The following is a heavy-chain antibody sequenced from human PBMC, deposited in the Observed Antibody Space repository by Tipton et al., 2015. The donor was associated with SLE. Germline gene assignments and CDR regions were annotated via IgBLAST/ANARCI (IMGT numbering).Heavy chain of an antibody. Sequence: QLVQSGAEVKKPGESLRISCKASGYSFTSYWITWVRQMPGKGLEWMGRIDPSNSYTNYSPSFQGHVTVSADKSISTAYLQWSSLRASDTAMYYCACSTDPVRKDAFDIWGQGTMVTVSS. CDR1: GYSFTSYW. J-gene: IGHJ3*02. V-gene: IGHV5-10-1*01. D-gene: IGHD2-21*02. CDR2: IDPSNSYT. CDR3: ACSTDPVRKDAFDI.